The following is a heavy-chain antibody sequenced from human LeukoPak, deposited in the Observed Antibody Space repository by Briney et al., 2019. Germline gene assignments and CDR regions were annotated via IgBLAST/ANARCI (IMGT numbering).Heavy chain of an antibody. CDR1: GYSISNDYY. Sequence: KPSETLSLTCVVSGYSISNDYYWGWIRQPPGKGLEWIGNIYHSGGSYYNPSLKSRVTILVDTSKNWFSLKLSSVTAADTAVYYCAKAGTTGIHHWFDPWGQGNLVTVSS. CDR2: IYHSGGS. CDR3: AKAGTTGIHHWFDP. V-gene: IGHV4-38-2*01. J-gene: IGHJ5*02. D-gene: IGHD1-1*01.